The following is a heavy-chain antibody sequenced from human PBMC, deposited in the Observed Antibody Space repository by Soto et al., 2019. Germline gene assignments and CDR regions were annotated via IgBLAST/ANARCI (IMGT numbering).Heavy chain of an antibody. Sequence: SETLSLTCTVSGGSVSSGSHYWSWIRQPPGKGLEWIGYIYYSGSTNYNPSLKSRVTISVDTSKKQFSLKLSSVTAADTAVYYCARDFAYFDSWGQGTLVTVSS. V-gene: IGHV4-61*01. D-gene: IGHD3-3*01. CDR2: IYYSGST. CDR1: GGSVSSGSHY. CDR3: ARDFAYFDS. J-gene: IGHJ4*02.